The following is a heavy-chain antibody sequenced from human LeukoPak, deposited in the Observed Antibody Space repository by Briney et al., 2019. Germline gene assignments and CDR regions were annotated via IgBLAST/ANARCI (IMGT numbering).Heavy chain of an antibody. CDR3: AKDPGAHYYGSGSYRRGSYFDY. Sequence: PGGSLRLSCAASGFTFNYGMHWVRQAPGKGLEWVAFIRYDGSNKYYADSVKGRFTISRDNSKNTLYLQMNSLRAEDTAVYYCAKDPGAHYYGSGSYRRGSYFDYWGQGTLATVSS. V-gene: IGHV3-30*02. J-gene: IGHJ4*02. D-gene: IGHD3-10*01. CDR1: GFTFNYG. CDR2: IRYDGSNK.